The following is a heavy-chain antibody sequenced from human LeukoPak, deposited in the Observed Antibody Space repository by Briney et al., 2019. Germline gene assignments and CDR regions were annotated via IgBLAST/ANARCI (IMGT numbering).Heavy chain of an antibody. V-gene: IGHV1-18*01. CDR3: ARGYCSSTSCFLDY. CDR2: SSAYNGNT. J-gene: IGHJ4*02. D-gene: IGHD2-2*01. CDR1: GYTFTNYG. Sequence: ASVKVSCKASGYTFTNYGISWVRQAPGQGLEWMGWSSAYNGNTNYAQRLQGRVTMTADTSTSTAYMELTSLRSEDTAVYYCARGYCSSTSCFLDYWGQGTLVTVSS.